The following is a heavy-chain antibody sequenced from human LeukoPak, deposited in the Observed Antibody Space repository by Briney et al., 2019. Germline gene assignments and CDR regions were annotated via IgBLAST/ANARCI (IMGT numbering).Heavy chain of an antibody. CDR3: ARAIQLLDY. J-gene: IGHJ4*02. CDR1: GGSFNGYY. Sequence: PSETLSLTCAVYGGSFNGYYWSWIRQPPGKGLEWIGEINHSGSTNYNPSLKSRVTISVDTSKNQFSLKLSSVTAADTAVYYCARAIQLLDYWGQGTLVTVSS. D-gene: IGHD5-18*01. CDR2: INHSGST. V-gene: IGHV4-34*01.